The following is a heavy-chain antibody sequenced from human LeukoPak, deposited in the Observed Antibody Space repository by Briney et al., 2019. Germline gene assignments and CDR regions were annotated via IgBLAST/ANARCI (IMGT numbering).Heavy chain of an antibody. D-gene: IGHD1-26*01. J-gene: IGHJ4*02. V-gene: IGHV4-39*01. CDR1: GGSISGGSFY. CDR2: IYYSGTT. CDR3: TRQSGYFGN. Sequence: PSETLSLTCTVSGGSISGGSFYWGWIRQPPGKGLEWIATIYYSGTTYYNPSLKSRVTISVDTSKNQFSLRLSSVTAADTALNYCTRQSGYFGNWGQGSLVTVSS.